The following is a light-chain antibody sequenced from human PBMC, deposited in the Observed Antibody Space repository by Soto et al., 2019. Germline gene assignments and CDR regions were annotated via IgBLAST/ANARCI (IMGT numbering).Light chain of an antibody. CDR2: DAS. Sequence: DIQMTQSPSSLSASVGDRVTITCQASQDIANYLNWYQQKPGKAPKLLIYDASTLETGVPSRFSGSGSGTYFTFTISSLQPEDIATYYCQQFDNLPRTFGQGTKLEIK. J-gene: IGKJ2*01. CDR3: QQFDNLPRT. V-gene: IGKV1-33*01. CDR1: QDIANY.